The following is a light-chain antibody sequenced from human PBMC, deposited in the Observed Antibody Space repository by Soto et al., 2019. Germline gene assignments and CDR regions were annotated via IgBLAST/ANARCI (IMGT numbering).Light chain of an antibody. CDR2: DAS. V-gene: IGKV1-5*01. CDR3: QQGYTSAIT. CDR1: QTISGW. Sequence: DIQMTQSPSLLSASVGDTVTITCRASQTISGWLAWYQQKPGKAPKLLIFDASTLESGVPSRFSGSGSGTDFTLTVNSLQPEDFATYYCQQGYTSAITFGQGTRLEIK. J-gene: IGKJ5*01.